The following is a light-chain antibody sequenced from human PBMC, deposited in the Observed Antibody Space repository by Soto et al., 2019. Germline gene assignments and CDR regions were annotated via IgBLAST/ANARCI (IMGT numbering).Light chain of an antibody. CDR1: QSVSSS. CDR2: GAF. Sequence: EILMTQSPVTLSVSPGERATLSCRASQSVSSSLAWYQQKPGQAPSLLIYGAFTRATGIPARFSGTGSGTEFTLTISSLQSEDFALYYCQQYNDWPLTFGRGTKVDIK. CDR3: QQYNDWPLT. J-gene: IGKJ1*01. V-gene: IGKV3-15*01.